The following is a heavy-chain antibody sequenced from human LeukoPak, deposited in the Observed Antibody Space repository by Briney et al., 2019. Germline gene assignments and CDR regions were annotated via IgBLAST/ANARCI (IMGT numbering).Heavy chain of an antibody. Sequence: GGSLRLSCAASGFTFNIYAMSWVRQAPGKGLECVSVISGSGGSTYYADSVKGRFTISRGNSKNTLYLQMNSLRAEDTAVYYCAKMSRGDWGQGTLVTVSS. CDR2: ISGSGGST. D-gene: IGHD3-16*01. CDR1: GFTFNIYA. CDR3: AKMSRGD. J-gene: IGHJ4*02. V-gene: IGHV3-23*01.